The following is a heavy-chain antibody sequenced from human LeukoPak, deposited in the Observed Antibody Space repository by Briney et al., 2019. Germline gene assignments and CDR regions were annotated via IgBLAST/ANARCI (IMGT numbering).Heavy chain of an antibody. CDR2: INTNTGNP. J-gene: IGHJ5*02. D-gene: IGHD3-22*01. Sequence: ASVKVSCKASGYTFTSYAMNWVRQAPGQGLEWMGWINTNTGNPTYAQGFTGRFVFSLDTSVSTAYLQISSLKAEDTAVYYCARAPRGSGYRGRGTFFDPWGQGTLVTVSS. V-gene: IGHV7-4-1*02. CDR3: ARAPRGSGYRGRGTFFDP. CDR1: GYTFTSYA.